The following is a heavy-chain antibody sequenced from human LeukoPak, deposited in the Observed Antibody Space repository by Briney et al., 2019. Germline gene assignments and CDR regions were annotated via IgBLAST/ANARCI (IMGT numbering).Heavy chain of an antibody. CDR1: AFTFSNQW. J-gene: IGHJ4*02. CDR2: IRQDSGDS. Sequence: GRSQRPSCAASAFTFSNQWTSCARQAPGKWLKCLANIRQDSGDSRYVDSVRGRFTISRDNPDTPLYLQMNSLRVEDTAIYYCARGLAVSPMAPISDNWGQGTLVTVSS. V-gene: IGHV3-7*01. D-gene: IGHD3-10*01. CDR3: ARGLAVSPMAPISDN.